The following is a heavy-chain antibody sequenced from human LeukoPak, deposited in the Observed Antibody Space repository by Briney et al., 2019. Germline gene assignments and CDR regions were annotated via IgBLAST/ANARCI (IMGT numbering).Heavy chain of an antibody. J-gene: IGHJ5*02. CDR3: ARDIGEAVQDPRFDP. CDR1: GYTFTGYY. CDR2: INPNSGGT. Sequence: ASVKVSCKASGYTFTGYYMHWVRQAPGQGLEWMGWINPNSGGTNYAQKFQGRVTMTRDTSISTAYMELSRLRSDDTAVYYCARDIGEAVQDPRFDPWGQGTLVTVSS. V-gene: IGHV1-2*02. D-gene: IGHD3-16*01.